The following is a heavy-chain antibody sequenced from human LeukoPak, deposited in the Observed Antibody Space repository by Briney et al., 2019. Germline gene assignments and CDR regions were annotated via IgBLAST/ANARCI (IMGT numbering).Heavy chain of an antibody. CDR3: ARGFPRGYSPWHLQH. CDR2: IKQDGSEK. Sequence: PGGSLRLSCAASGFTFSSYWMSWVRQAPGKGLECVANIKQDGSEKYYVDSVKCRFTISRDNAKNSLYLQMNSLRAEDTAVYYCARGFPRGYSPWHLQHWGQGTLVTVSS. V-gene: IGHV3-7*03. J-gene: IGHJ1*01. D-gene: IGHD5-12*01. CDR1: GFTFSSYW.